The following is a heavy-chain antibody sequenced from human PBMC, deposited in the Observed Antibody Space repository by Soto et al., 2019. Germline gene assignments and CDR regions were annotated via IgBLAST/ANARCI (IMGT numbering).Heavy chain of an antibody. V-gene: IGHV1-69*13. CDR2: IIPIFGTA. Sequence: ASVKVSCKASGGTFSSYAISWVRQAPGQGLEWMGGIIPIFGTANYAQKFQGRVTITADESTSTAYMELSSLRSEDTAVYYCARESPDYDSWFDPWGQGTLVTVSS. CDR3: ARESPDYDSWFDP. D-gene: IGHD4-17*01. CDR1: GGTFSSYA. J-gene: IGHJ5*02.